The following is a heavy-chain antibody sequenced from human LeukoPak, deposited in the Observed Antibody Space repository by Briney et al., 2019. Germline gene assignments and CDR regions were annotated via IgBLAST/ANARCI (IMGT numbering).Heavy chain of an antibody. CDR1: GFTFSSYW. V-gene: IGHV3-7*01. CDR3: ARDSDGSGSYVFDY. D-gene: IGHD3-10*01. J-gene: IGHJ4*02. Sequence: GGSLRLSCAASGFTFSSYWMSWVRQAPGKGLEWVANIKQDGSEKYYVDSVKGRFTISRDNAKNSLYLQMNSLRAEDTAVYYCARDSDGSGSYVFDYWGQGTLVTVSS. CDR2: IKQDGSEK.